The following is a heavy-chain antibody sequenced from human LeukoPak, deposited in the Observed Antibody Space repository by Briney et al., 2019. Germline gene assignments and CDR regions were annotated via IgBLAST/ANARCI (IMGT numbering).Heavy chain of an antibody. V-gene: IGHV1-69*13. J-gene: IGHJ5*02. D-gene: IGHD3-3*01. CDR3: AREKPHYDFWSGYYRRAYNWFDP. CDR1: GGTFSSYA. CDR2: IIPFFGTA. Sequence: ASVKVSCKASGGTFSSYAISWVRQAPGQGLEWMGGIIPFFGTANYAQKLQGRVTNTADESTSTAYMELSSLRSEDTAVYYCAREKPHYDFWSGYYRRAYNWFDPWGQGTLVTVSS.